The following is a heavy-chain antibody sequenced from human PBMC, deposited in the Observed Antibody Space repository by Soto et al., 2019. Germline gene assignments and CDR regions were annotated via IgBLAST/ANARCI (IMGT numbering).Heavy chain of an antibody. Sequence: GGSLRLSCAASGFTVSSNYMSWVRQAPGKVLEWVSVIYSGGSTYYADSVKGRFTISRDNSKNTLYLQMNSLRAEDTAVYYCAAVNYYDSSGPRDIWGQGTMVTVSS. J-gene: IGHJ3*02. CDR1: GFTVSSNY. D-gene: IGHD3-22*01. CDR2: IYSGGST. V-gene: IGHV3-53*01. CDR3: AAVNYYDSSGPRDI.